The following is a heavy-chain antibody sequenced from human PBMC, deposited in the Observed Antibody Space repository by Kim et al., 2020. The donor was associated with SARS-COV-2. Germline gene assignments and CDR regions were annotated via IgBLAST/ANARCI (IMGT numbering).Heavy chain of an antibody. J-gene: IGHJ3*02. CDR3: ARTIAGRPEAFDI. Sequence: YHRSVKRRVTGYVDKSTNQFSLKLSTVAAADTAVYYCARTIAGRPEAFDIWGQGTMVTVSS. D-gene: IGHD6-6*01. V-gene: IGHV4-39*01.